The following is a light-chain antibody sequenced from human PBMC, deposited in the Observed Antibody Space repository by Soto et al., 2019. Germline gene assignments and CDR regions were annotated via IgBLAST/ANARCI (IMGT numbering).Light chain of an antibody. Sequence: DIQMTQSPSTLSASVGDRVTITCRASQSIGDSLAWDQQKPGKAPYLLISDVSSLERGVPSRFSGSGSGTEFTLTISSMQPDDFATFYCQQYNGYSRTFGQGTKVEI. CDR1: QSIGDS. J-gene: IGKJ1*01. CDR2: DVS. V-gene: IGKV1-5*01. CDR3: QQYNGYSRT.